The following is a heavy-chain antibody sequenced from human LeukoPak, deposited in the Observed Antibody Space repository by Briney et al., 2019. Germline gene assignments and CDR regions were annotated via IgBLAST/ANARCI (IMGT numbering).Heavy chain of an antibody. CDR1: GYTFTSYG. CDR2: ISAYNGNT. Sequence: ASVKVSCKASGYTFTSYGISWVRQAPGQGLEWMGWISAYNGNTNYAQKLQGRVTMTTDTSTSTAYMELRSLRAEDTAVYYCAKGEKLYYDILTGYGDYWGQGTLVTVSS. V-gene: IGHV1-18*01. J-gene: IGHJ4*02. D-gene: IGHD3-9*01. CDR3: AKGEKLYYDILTGYGDY.